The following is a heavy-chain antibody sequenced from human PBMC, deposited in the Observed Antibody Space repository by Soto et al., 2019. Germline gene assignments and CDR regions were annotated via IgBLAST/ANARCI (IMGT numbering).Heavy chain of an antibody. D-gene: IGHD6-6*01. V-gene: IGHV4-30-4*01. CDR2: IDYSGRT. CDR3: ARDRSNSPDYFDY. CDR1: GGSISSDDYY. Sequence: QLQLQESGPGLVKPSQTLSLTCTVSGGSISSDDYYWSWIRQPPGKGLEWIGYIDYSGRTLSSPSLKSRVTLSMDTSKNQFSLKVTSVSAADTAVYHCARDRSNSPDYFDYWGQGILVTVSS. J-gene: IGHJ4*02.